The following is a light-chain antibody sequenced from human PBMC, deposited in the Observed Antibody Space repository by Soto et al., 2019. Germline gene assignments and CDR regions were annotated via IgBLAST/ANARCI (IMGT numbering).Light chain of an antibody. Sequence: EIVMTQSPATLSVSPVERVTLSCMASQSVSSNLAWYQQKPGQSPRLLIYGASTRATGIPARFSGSGSGTEFTLTISSLQSEDSAVFYCHQYGTSAITFGQGTRLEIK. V-gene: IGKV3-15*01. CDR2: GAS. J-gene: IGKJ5*01. CDR3: HQYGTSAIT. CDR1: QSVSSN.